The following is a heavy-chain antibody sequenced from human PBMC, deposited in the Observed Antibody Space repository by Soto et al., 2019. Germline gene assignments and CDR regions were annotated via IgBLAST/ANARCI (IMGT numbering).Heavy chain of an antibody. J-gene: IGHJ4*02. Sequence: EVQLVESGGGLVQPGGSLRLSCAASGFTFSSYWIHWVRQAPGMGLVWVSRINSDGSSTTYADSVKGRFTISRDNAKNTLYLQMTSLRAEDTAVYYCARVSREVVPAAIDYWGQGTLVTVSS. D-gene: IGHD2-2*01. CDR1: GFTFSSYW. CDR2: INSDGSST. CDR3: ARVSREVVPAAIDY. V-gene: IGHV3-74*01.